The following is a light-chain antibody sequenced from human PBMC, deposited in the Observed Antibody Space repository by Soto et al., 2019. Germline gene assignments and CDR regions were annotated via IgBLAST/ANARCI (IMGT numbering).Light chain of an antibody. V-gene: IGKV3-20*01. Sequence: IVLTQSPGTLSLSPGDRATLSCRASQSFSSNYLGWYQQKPGQAPRLLLYGASSRAIGIPDRFSGSGAGTDFTLTISRLEPEDFAVYYCQQYDTSPPLTCGGGTKVEIK. CDR2: GAS. CDR1: QSFSSNY. CDR3: QQYDTSPPLT. J-gene: IGKJ4*01.